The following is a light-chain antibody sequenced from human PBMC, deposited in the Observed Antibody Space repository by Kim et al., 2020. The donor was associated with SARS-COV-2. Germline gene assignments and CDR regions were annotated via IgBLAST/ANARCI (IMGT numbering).Light chain of an antibody. Sequence: SSELTQPPSVSVSPGQMARITCSGDALPKQYAYWYQQKPGQAPILVISKDTERPSGIPERFSGSSSGTTVTLTISEVQAEDEADYFCQSADSSGTSWVFGGGTQLTVL. CDR1: ALPKQY. CDR2: KDT. J-gene: IGLJ3*02. V-gene: IGLV3-25*03. CDR3: QSADSSGTSWV.